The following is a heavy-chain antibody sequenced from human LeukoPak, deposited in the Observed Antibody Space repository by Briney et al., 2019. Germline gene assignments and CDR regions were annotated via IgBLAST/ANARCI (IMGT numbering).Heavy chain of an antibody. J-gene: IGHJ4*02. Sequence: ASVKVSCKASGYTFTGYYIHWVRQAPGQGLEWMGWINPNSGGTNYAQRFQGRVTTTRDTSISTAYMELSSLRYDDMAVYYCAREDYGDYSRPGTDYWGQGTLVTVSS. V-gene: IGHV1-2*02. CDR3: AREDYGDYSRPGTDY. CDR1: GYTFTGYY. D-gene: IGHD4-17*01. CDR2: INPNSGGT.